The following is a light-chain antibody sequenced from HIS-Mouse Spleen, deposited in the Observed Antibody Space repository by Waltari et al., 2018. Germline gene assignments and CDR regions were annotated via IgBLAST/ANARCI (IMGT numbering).Light chain of an antibody. CDR1: PSVLYSSNNKNY. CDR2: WAS. Sequence: DIVMTQSQDSLAVSLGERATINCKSSPSVLYSSNNKNYLAWYQQKPGQPPKLLIYWASTRESGVPDRFSGSGSWTDFTLTISSLQAEDVAVYYCQQYYSTLLYTFGQGTKLEIK. CDR3: QQYYSTLLYT. J-gene: IGKJ2*01. V-gene: IGKV4-1*01.